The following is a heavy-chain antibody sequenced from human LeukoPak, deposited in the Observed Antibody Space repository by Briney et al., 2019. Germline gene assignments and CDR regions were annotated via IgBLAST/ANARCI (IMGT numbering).Heavy chain of an antibody. J-gene: IGHJ5*02. V-gene: IGHV4-31*03. Sequence: PSETLSLTCTVSGGSISSGGYFWSWIRQHPGKGLEWIGFIYYSESTYYNPSLKSRVTISVDTSKNQFSLRLSSVTAADTAVYYCARDGGVATNHLYDNWFDPWGQGTLVTVSS. CDR1: GGSISSGGYF. D-gene: IGHD5-12*01. CDR3: ARDGGVATNHLYDNWFDP. CDR2: IYYSEST.